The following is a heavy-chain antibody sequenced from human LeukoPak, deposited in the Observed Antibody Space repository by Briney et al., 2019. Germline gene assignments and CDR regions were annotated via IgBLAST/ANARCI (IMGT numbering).Heavy chain of an antibody. V-gene: IGHV3-53*01. CDR2: IHSGGST. Sequence: GGSLRLSCAASGFTVSSNYMSWVRQAPGKGLEWVALIHSGGSTYYADSVKGRFTISRDNSKNTMYLQVNSLRAEDTAVYYCARDYGSGSYCTDYWGQGTLVTVSS. CDR3: ARDYGSGSYCTDY. D-gene: IGHD3-10*01. CDR1: GFTVSSNY. J-gene: IGHJ4*02.